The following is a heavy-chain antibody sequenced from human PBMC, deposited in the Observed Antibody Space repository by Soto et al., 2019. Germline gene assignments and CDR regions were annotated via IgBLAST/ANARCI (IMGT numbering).Heavy chain of an antibody. CDR3: ASAPFGVVLVSQWLDP. CDR1: GFAFSNYW. V-gene: IGHV3-7*01. D-gene: IGHD3-3*01. Sequence: EVQLVESGGGLVQPGGSLRLSCAASGFAFSNYWMSWLRQAPGKGLEWVANINQDGNEKYYVDSMKGRFTVSRDNAKKALYLQMNRLRAEDTAVYYSASAPFGVVLVSQWLDPWGQGTLVTVSS. CDR2: INQDGNEK. J-gene: IGHJ5*02.